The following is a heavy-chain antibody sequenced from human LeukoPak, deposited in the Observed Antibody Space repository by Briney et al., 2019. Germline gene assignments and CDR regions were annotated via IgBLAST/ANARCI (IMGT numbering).Heavy chain of an antibody. CDR3: ARGNIDIVVVPAAIIIHHFDY. CDR2: INHSGST. CDR1: GGSFSGYY. Sequence: SETLSLTCAVYGGSFSGYYWSWIRQPPGKGLEWIGEINHSGSTNYNPSLKSRVTISVDTSKNQFSLKLSSVTAADTAVYYCARGNIDIVVVPAAIIIHHFDYWGQGTLVTVSS. D-gene: IGHD2-2*01. V-gene: IGHV4-34*01. J-gene: IGHJ4*02.